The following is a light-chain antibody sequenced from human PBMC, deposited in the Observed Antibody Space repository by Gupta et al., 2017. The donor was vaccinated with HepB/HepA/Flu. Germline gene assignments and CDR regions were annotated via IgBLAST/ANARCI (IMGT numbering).Light chain of an antibody. CDR1: SSDVGGYNY. CDR3: SSYTSSIFYV. V-gene: IGLV2-14*03. J-gene: IGLJ1*01. CDR2: DVS. Sequence: QSALTQPASLSGSPGQSINISCSGTSSDVGGYNYVSWYQQHPGKAPKLMIYDVSNRPSGVSNRFSGSKSGNTASLTISGLQADDEADYYCSSYTSSIFYVFGTGTKVTVL.